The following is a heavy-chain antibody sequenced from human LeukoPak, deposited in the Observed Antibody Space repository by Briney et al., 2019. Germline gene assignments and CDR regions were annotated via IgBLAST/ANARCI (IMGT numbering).Heavy chain of an antibody. CDR2: ISYDGSNK. CDR1: GFTFSSYA. Sequence: GGSLRLSCAASGFTFSSYAMSWVRQAPGKGLEWVAVISYDGSNKYYADSVKGRFTISRDNSKNTLYLQMNSLRAEDTAVYYCAVGSGSYYGYFDYWGQGTLVTVSS. D-gene: IGHD3-10*01. CDR3: AVGSGSYYGYFDY. J-gene: IGHJ4*02. V-gene: IGHV3-30-3*01.